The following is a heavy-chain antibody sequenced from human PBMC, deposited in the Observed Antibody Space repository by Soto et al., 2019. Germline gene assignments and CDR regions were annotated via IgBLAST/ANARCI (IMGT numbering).Heavy chain of an antibody. CDR3: AEEQGARPGGGGTEPLDI. CDR1: GYSFTSQY. Sequence: QVQLVQSGAEVKKPGASVKISCEASGYSFTSQYVHWVRQAPGQGLEWMGIINPNGGSTTYAQKFQGRGTITRDTSTGTVYMERSSLTSEDTAVFYWAEEQGARPGGGGTEPLDIWGQGTMVTVAS. D-gene: IGHD3-16*01. V-gene: IGHV1-46*01. J-gene: IGHJ3*02. CDR2: INPNGGST.